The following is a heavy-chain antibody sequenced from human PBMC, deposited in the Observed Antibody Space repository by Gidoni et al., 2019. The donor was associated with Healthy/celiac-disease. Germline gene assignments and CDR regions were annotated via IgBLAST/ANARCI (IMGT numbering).Heavy chain of an antibody. CDR1: GGSISSSSYY. CDR2: IYYSGST. D-gene: IGHD3-22*01. CDR3: ARQDYDSSGYYYGNWFDP. J-gene: IGHJ5*02. V-gene: IGHV4-39*01. Sequence: QLQLQESGPGLVKPSETLSLTCTVSGGSISSSSYYWGWIRQPPGKGLEWIGSIYYSGSTYYNPSLKSRVTISVDTSKNQFSLKLSSVTAADTAVYYCARQDYDSSGYYYGNWFDPWGQGTLVTVSS.